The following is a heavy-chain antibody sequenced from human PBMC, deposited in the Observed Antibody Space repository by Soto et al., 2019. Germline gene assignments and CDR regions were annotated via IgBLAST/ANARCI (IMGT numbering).Heavy chain of an antibody. CDR3: ARGGVVVAATLDAFDI. CDR2: IWYDGSNK. D-gene: IGHD2-15*01. J-gene: IGHJ3*02. Sequence: QVQLVESGGGVVQPGRSLRLSCAASGFTFSSYGMHWVRQAPGKGLEWVAVIWYDGSNKYYADSVKGRFTISRNNSKNTLNLQMNSLIAEDTAVYYCARGGVVVAATLDAFDIWGQGTMVTVSS. V-gene: IGHV3-33*01. CDR1: GFTFSSYG.